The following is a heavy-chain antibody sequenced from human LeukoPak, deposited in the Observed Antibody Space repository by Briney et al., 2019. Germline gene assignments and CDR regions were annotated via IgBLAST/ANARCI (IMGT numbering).Heavy chain of an antibody. CDR1: GFTFSSYA. V-gene: IGHV3-43*02. J-gene: IGHJ4*02. D-gene: IGHD2-15*01. CDR2: ISGDGGST. Sequence: GGSLRLSCAASGFTFSSYAMHWVRQAPGKGLEWVSLISGDGGSTYYADSVKGRFTISRDNSKNSLYLQMNSLRTEDTALYYCAMIDIVVVVVGRYFDYWGQGTLVTVSS. CDR3: AMIDIVVVVVGRYFDY.